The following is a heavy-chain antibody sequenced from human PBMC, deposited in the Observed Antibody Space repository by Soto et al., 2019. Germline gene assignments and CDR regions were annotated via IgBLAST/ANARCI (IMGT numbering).Heavy chain of an antibody. V-gene: IGHV4-4*07. Sequence: SETLSLTCTVSGGSISSYYWSWIRQPAGKGLEWIGRIYTSGSTNYNPSLKSRVTTSVDTSKNQFSLKLSSVTAADTAVYYCARDPISYYYDSSGYPYWGQGTLVTVSS. CDR3: ARDPISYYYDSSGYPY. J-gene: IGHJ4*02. CDR2: IYTSGST. D-gene: IGHD3-22*01. CDR1: GGSISSYY.